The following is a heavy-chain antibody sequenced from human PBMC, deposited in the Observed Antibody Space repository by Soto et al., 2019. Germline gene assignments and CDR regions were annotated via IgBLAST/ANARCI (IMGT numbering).Heavy chain of an antibody. D-gene: IGHD6-6*01. CDR2: IRTKANNYAT. Sequence: EVQLVESGGGLVQPGGSLKLSCVATRFTFSGSGIHWVRQASGKGLEWVGRIRTKANNYATAYAASVKGRFTISRDDSKNTAYLQMNSLKTEDTAVYYCASDQEYSSSSGWYFDLWGRGTLVTVSS. CDR3: ASDQEYSSSSGWYFDL. V-gene: IGHV3-73*01. CDR1: RFTFSGSG. J-gene: IGHJ2*01.